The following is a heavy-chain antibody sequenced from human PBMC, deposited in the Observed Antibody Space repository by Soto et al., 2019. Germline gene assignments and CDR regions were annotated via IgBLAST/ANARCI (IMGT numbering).Heavy chain of an antibody. J-gene: IGHJ6*02. CDR2: IDPSDSYT. CDR3: ASGANGDPWFEDYYYGMDV. CDR1: GYSFTSYW. D-gene: IGHD3-10*01. V-gene: IGHV5-10-1*03. Sequence: EVQLVQSGAEVKKPGESLRISCKGSGYSFTSYWISWVRQMPGKGLEWMGRIDPSDSYTNYSPSFQGHVTISADKSISTAYLQWSSLKASDTAMYYCASGANGDPWFEDYYYGMDVWGQGTTVTVSS.